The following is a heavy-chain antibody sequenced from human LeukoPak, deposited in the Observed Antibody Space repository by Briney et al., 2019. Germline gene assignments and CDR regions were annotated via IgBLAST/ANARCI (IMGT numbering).Heavy chain of an antibody. CDR3: ARESEGLRYFDWLPQRRYFDY. V-gene: IGHV3-21*01. D-gene: IGHD3-9*01. CDR2: ITGNSNYI. Sequence: GGSLRLSCAASGFTFSIYSINWVRQAPGKGLEWVSFITGNSNYIYYADSVKGRFTMSRDNAKNTLDLQMNSLRAEDTAVYYCARESEGLRYFDWLPQRRYFDYWGQGTLVTVSS. CDR1: GFTFSIYS. J-gene: IGHJ4*02.